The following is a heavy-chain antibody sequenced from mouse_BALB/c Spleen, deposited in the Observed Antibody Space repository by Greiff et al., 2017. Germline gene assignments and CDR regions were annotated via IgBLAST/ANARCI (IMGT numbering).Heavy chain of an antibody. CDR2: IDPSDSET. J-gene: IGHJ3*01. Sequence: QVQLQQPGAELVKPGAPVKLSCKASGYTFTSYWMNWVKQRPGRGLEWIGRIDPSDSETHYNQKFKDKATLTVDKSSSTAYIQLSSLTSEDSAVYYCAREDYRYVAFAYWGQGTLVTVSA. V-gene: IGHV1-69*02. D-gene: IGHD2-14*01. CDR1: GYTFTSYW. CDR3: AREDYRYVAFAY.